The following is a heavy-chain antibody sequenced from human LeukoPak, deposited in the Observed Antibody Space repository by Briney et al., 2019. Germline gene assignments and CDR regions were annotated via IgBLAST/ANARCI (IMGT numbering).Heavy chain of an antibody. CDR2: ISGSGGST. CDR1: GFTFSSYA. J-gene: IGHJ4*02. D-gene: IGHD2-21*02. V-gene: IGHV3-23*01. CDR3: AKGEHIVVVTATFDY. Sequence: PGASLRLSCAASGFTFSSYAMSWVRQAPGKGLEWVSAISGSGGSTYYADSVKGRSTISRDNSKNTLYLQMNSLRAEDTAVYYCAKGEHIVVVTATFDYWGQGTLVTVSS.